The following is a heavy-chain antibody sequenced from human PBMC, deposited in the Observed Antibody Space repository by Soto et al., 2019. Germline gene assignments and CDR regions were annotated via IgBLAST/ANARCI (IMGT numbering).Heavy chain of an antibody. V-gene: IGHV1-69*13. CDR3: ARARIVGAPYYYYYGMDV. J-gene: IGHJ6*02. CDR1: GGTFSSYA. CDR2: IIPIFGIA. Sequence: GASVKVSCKASGGTFSSYAISWVRQAPGQGLEWMGGIIPIFGIANYAQKFQGRVTITADESTSTAYMELSSLRSEDTAVYYCARARIVGAPYYYYYGMDVWGQGTTGTVSS. D-gene: IGHD1-26*01.